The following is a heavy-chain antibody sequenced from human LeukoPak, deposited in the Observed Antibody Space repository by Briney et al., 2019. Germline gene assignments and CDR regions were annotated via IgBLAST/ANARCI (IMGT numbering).Heavy chain of an antibody. Sequence: GASVKVSCKASGYTFTSYDINWVRQATGQGLEWMGWMNPNSGNTGYAQKFQGRVTMTRNTSISTAYMELGSLRSEDTAVYYCARTSVSGYEIDYWGQGTLVTVSS. D-gene: IGHD5-12*01. V-gene: IGHV1-8*01. CDR3: ARTSVSGYEIDY. CDR2: MNPNSGNT. CDR1: GYTFTSYD. J-gene: IGHJ4*02.